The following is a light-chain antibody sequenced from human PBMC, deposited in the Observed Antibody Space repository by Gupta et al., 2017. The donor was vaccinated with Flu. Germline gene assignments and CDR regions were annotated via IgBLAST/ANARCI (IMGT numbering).Light chain of an antibody. CDR1: QSVSSN. Sequence: VLTQSPATLSVSPGERATLSCRASQSVSSNLAWYQHKPGQAPRLLIYGASTRVTGVQARFSGSGSGTEFTLTISSLQSEDFAGYYGQQTYTFGHGTTVEIK. V-gene: IGKV3-15*01. CDR2: GAS. J-gene: IGKJ3*01. CDR3: QQTYT.